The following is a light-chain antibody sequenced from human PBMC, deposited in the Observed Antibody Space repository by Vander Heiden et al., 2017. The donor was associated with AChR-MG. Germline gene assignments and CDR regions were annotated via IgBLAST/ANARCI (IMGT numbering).Light chain of an antibody. Sequence: IQLTQSPSSLSASVGDRVSITCRASQGISTHLAWYQQKRGKAPKLLLYGASTLQSGVPSRFSGSGSGTDFTLTISRLQPDDFAVYYCQQLYGYPRTFGQGTKVEIK. CDR3: QQLYGYPRT. CDR1: QGISTH. V-gene: IGKV1-9*01. CDR2: GAS. J-gene: IGKJ1*01.